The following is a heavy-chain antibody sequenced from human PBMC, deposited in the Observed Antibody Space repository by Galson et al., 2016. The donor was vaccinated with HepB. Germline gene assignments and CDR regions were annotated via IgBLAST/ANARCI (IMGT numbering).Heavy chain of an antibody. Sequence: SLRLSCAASGFTFSANWMSWVRQAPGRGLEWVANINEDGSEKYYVDSVKGRFTMSRDNARNSVSLQMNSLRVEDTAVYYCVRDRLESTYWGQGTLVTVSS. D-gene: IGHD1-1*01. CDR2: INEDGSEK. CDR3: VRDRLESTY. CDR1: GFTFSANW. J-gene: IGHJ4*02. V-gene: IGHV3-7*03.